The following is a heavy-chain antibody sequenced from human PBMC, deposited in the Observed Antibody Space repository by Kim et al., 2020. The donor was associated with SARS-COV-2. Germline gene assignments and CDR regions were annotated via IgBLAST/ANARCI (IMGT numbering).Heavy chain of an antibody. D-gene: IGHD2-8*01. CDR2: ISVGTGST. V-gene: IGHV3-23*01. J-gene: IGHJ6*02. CDR1: GFTFSNYA. Sequence: GGSLRLSCAASGFTFSNYAMNWVRQAPGKWLEWVSAISVGTGSTYYADSVKGRFTISRDNSKSTLSLQMSSLRAEDTAVYYCATAVSQTYYYGMDVWGQGTTVTVSS. CDR3: ATAVSQTYYYGMDV.